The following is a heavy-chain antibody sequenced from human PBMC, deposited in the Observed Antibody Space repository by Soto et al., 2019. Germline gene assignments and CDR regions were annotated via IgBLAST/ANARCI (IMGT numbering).Heavy chain of an antibody. V-gene: IGHV3-23*01. J-gene: IGHJ5*01. D-gene: IGHD3-16*01. CDR1: GFTFNNYA. CDR3: VKDSRAGGNSAFYFDF. Sequence: GGSLRLSCTASGFTFNNYAMSWVRQAPGKGLEWVSLISATGGGTYYADSVKGRFSISRDNSKNTLYLQMNSLRAEDKAVYYCVKDSRAGGNSAFYFDFWGQGVQATVSS. CDR2: ISATGGGT.